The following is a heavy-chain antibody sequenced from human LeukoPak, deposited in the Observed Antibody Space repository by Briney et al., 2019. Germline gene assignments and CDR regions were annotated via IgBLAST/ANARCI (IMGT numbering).Heavy chain of an antibody. Sequence: GASVKVSCKASRGTFSSYAISWVRQAPGQGLEWMGGIIPIFGTANYAQKFQGRVTITADESTSTAYMELSSLRSEDTAVYYCARTNYYDSSGYYNVFDYWGQGTLVTVSS. D-gene: IGHD3-22*01. CDR1: RGTFSSYA. CDR3: ARTNYYDSSGYYNVFDY. CDR2: IIPIFGTA. J-gene: IGHJ4*02. V-gene: IGHV1-69*13.